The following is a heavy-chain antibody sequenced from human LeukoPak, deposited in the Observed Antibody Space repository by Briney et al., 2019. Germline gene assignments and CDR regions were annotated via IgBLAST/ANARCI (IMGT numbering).Heavy chain of an antibody. D-gene: IGHD5-18*01. Sequence: GESLKISCKGSGYSFTSYWIGWVRQMPGKGLEWMGIIYPGDSDTRYSPSFQGQVTISADKFISTAYLQWSSLKASDTAMYYCARVGRGIQLWSPLEYGGQGTLVTVSS. V-gene: IGHV5-51*01. CDR2: IYPGDSDT. J-gene: IGHJ4*02. CDR3: ARVGRGIQLWSPLEY. CDR1: GYSFTSYW.